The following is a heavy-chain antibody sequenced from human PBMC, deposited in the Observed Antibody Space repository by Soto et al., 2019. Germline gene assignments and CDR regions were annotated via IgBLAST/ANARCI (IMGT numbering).Heavy chain of an antibody. J-gene: IGHJ4*02. CDR1: GYAFTTYG. CDR2: VSAHNGKT. V-gene: IGHV1-18*01. D-gene: IGHD1-1*01. CDR3: ARWRYGDY. Sequence: QVHLVQSGAEVKKPGASVKVSCKGSGYAFTTYGITWVRQAPGQGLEWMGWVSAHNGKTNYAQKLQGRVTVTRDTSTSTAYMELRSLRSDDTAVYYCARWRYGDYWGQGALVTVSS.